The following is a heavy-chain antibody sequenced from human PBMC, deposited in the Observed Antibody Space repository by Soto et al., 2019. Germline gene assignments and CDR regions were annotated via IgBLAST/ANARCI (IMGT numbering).Heavy chain of an antibody. CDR3: AKGLGELSPESYDY. Sequence: QVQLVESGGGVVQPGRSLRLSCAASGFTFSYYAMHWVRQAPGKGLEWVAVISYDGSEKYYGDSVRGRFTISRDNSKNTLNLQMNSRRADDTGVYYCAKGLGELSPESYDYWGQGILITVSS. CDR2: ISYDGSEK. J-gene: IGHJ4*02. CDR1: GFTFSYYA. V-gene: IGHV3-30*18. D-gene: IGHD3-16*02.